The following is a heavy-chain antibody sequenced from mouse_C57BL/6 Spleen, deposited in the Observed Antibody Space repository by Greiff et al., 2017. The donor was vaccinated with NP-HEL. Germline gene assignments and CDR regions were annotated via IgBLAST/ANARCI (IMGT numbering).Heavy chain of an antibody. CDR1: GYTFTSYW. CDR2: IDPSDSET. V-gene: IGHV1-52*01. J-gene: IGHJ4*01. D-gene: IGHD1-1*01. CDR3: ARLREGYAMDY. Sequence: QVQLQQPGAELVRPGSSVKLSCKASGYTFTSYWMHWVKQRPIQGLEWIGNIDPSDSETHYNQKFKDKATLTVDKSSSTAYMQLSSLTSEDSAVYYCARLREGYAMDYWGQGTSVTVSS.